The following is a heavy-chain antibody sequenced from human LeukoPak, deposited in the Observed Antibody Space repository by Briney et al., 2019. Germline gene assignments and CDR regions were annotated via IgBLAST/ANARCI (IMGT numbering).Heavy chain of an antibody. D-gene: IGHD3-22*01. CDR2: IDPSDSYT. Sequence: GESLKISCKGSGYSFTSYWISWVRQMPGKGLEWMGRIDPSDSYTNYSPSFQGHVTISADKSISTAYLQWSSLKASDTAMYYCARHTFYYYDSSGYGDVYYFDYRGQGTLVTVSS. CDR1: GYSFTSYW. J-gene: IGHJ4*02. V-gene: IGHV5-10-1*01. CDR3: ARHTFYYYDSSGYGDVYYFDY.